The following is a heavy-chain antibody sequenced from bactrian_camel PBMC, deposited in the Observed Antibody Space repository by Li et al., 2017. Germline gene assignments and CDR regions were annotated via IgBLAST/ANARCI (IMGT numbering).Heavy chain of an antibody. CDR1: GFTFSTYG. Sequence: HVQLVESGGGLVQPGEVLELSCVASGFTFSTYGMMWVRQAPGKGLEWIGGMDKDSVKQLLAASMWGRATITGTNADNTMTLQMKSLKVEDTAVYYCVRRLIQSGKTGDYNYWGQGTQVTVS. CDR3: VRRLIQSGKTGDYNY. J-gene: IGHJ4*01. D-gene: IGHD3*01. V-gene: IGHV3S6*01. CDR2: MDKDSVK.